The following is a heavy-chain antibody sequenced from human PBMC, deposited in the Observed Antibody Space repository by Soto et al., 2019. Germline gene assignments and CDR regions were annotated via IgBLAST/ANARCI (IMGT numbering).Heavy chain of an antibody. V-gene: IGHV3-15*01. CDR3: VTDRLV. D-gene: IGHD2-2*01. CDR1: GFTFTNAW. CDR2: IKSKSDGGTT. J-gene: IGHJ4*02. Sequence: EAQLVESGGGLVKPGGSLRLSCAASGFTFTNAWMNWVRQAPGKGLESIGRIKSKSDGGTTHYTAPVKVRFIISRDDSKNTLFLQMSSLQIEDTAVYYCVTDRLVWGQGTLVTVFS.